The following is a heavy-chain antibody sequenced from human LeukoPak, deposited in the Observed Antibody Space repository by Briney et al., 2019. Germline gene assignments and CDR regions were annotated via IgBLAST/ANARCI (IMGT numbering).Heavy chain of an antibody. CDR3: AKDTDKWLLEAFDI. CDR1: GYTFSSYA. J-gene: IGHJ3*02. V-gene: IGHV3-23*01. CDR2: ISGSGGST. Sequence: PGGSLSLSCAASGYTFSSYAMSWVRQAPGKGLEWVSAISGSGGSTYYADSVKGRFSISRDNSKNTLYLQMNSLRAEDTAVYYCAKDTDKWLLEAFDIWGQGTMVTVSS. D-gene: IGHD6-19*01.